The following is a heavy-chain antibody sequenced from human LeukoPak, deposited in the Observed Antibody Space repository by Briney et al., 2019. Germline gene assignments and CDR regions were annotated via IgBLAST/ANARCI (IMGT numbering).Heavy chain of an antibody. CDR3: ARGLGGSGSYFLTFDY. V-gene: IGHV1-18*01. CDR2: ISAYNGNT. CDR1: GYTFTTYS. J-gene: IGHJ4*02. Sequence: ASVKVSCKASGYTFTTYSINWVRQAPGQGLEWMGWISAYNGNTKYAQKLQGRVTMTTDTSTSTAYMELRSLRSDDTAVYYCARGLGGSGSYFLTFDYWGQGTLVTVSS. D-gene: IGHD1-26*01.